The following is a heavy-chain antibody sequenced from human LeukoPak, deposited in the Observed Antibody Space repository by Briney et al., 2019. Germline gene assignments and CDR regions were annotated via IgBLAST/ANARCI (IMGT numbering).Heavy chain of an antibody. J-gene: IGHJ4*02. CDR2: IYYSGST. CDR3: ARSRAQLFDY. CDR1: GGSISSGGYY. Sequence: SQTLSLTCTVSGGSISSGGYYWSWIRQHPGKGLEWIGYIYYSGSTYYNPSLKSRVTISVDTSKNQFSPKLSSVTAADTAVYYCARSRAQLFDYWGQGTLVTVSS. V-gene: IGHV4-31*03. D-gene: IGHD1-1*01.